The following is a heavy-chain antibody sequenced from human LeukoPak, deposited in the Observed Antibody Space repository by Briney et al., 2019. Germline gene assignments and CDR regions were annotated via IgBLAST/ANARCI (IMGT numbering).Heavy chain of an antibody. V-gene: IGHV1-24*01. J-gene: IGHJ3*02. Sequence: GASVRVSCKVSGYTLTELSMHWVRQAPGKGLEWMGGFDPEDGETIYAQKFQGRVTMTEDTSTDTAYMELSSLRSEDTAVYYCARVDCSSTSCYRLNAFDAFDIWGQGTMVTVSS. D-gene: IGHD2-2*01. CDR3: ARVDCSSTSCYRLNAFDAFDI. CDR2: FDPEDGET. CDR1: GYTLTELS.